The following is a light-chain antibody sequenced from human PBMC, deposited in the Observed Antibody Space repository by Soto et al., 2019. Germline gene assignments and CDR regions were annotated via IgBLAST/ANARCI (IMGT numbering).Light chain of an antibody. Sequence: EIVLTQSPGTLSLSPGERATLSCRASQSVSSSYLAWYQQKPGQAPRLLIYCASSRATGIPDRFSGSGSGTDFTLTISRLEPEDFAVYYCQQYGSSPPTFGQGTKVDI. J-gene: IGKJ1*01. CDR2: CAS. V-gene: IGKV3-20*01. CDR1: QSVSSSY. CDR3: QQYGSSPPT.